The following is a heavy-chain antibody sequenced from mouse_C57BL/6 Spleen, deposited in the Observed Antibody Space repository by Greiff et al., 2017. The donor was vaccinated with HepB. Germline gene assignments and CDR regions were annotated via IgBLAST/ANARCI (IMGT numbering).Heavy chain of an antibody. J-gene: IGHJ4*01. CDR2: IDPSDSYT. CDR1: GYTFTSYW. Sequence: VQLQQPGAELVMPGASVKLSCKASGYTFTSYWMHWVKQRPGQGLEWIGEIDPSDSYTNYNQKFKGKSTLTVDKSSGTAYMQLSSLTSEDSAVYYCARGGRQAMDYWGQGTSVTVSS. V-gene: IGHV1-69*01. CDR3: ARGGRQAMDY.